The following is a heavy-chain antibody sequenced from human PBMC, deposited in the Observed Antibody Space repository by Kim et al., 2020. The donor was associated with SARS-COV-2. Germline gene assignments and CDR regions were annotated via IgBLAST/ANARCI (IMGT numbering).Heavy chain of an antibody. CDR3: ARDYTDYFDY. V-gene: IGHV3-30*01. J-gene: IGHJ4*02. Sequence: NKYYADSVKGRFTISRDNSKNTLYLQMNSLRAEDTAVYYCARDYTDYFDYWGQGTLVTVSS. CDR2: NK. D-gene: IGHD3-16*01.